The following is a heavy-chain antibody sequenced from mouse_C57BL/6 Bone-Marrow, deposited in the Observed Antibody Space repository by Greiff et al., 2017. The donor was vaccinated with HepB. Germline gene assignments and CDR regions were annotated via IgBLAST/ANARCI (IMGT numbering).Heavy chain of an antibody. CDR1: GYTFTSYW. V-gene: IGHV1-69*01. CDR2: IDPSDSYT. D-gene: IGHD4-1*01. CDR3: AREAGTWYFDV. Sequence: QVQLQQPGAELVMPGASVKLSCKASGYTFTSYWMHWVKQRPGQGLEWIGEIDPSDSYTNYNQKFKGKSTLTVDKSSSTAYMQLSSLTSEDSAVYSGAREAGTWYFDVWGTGTTVTVSS. J-gene: IGHJ1*03.